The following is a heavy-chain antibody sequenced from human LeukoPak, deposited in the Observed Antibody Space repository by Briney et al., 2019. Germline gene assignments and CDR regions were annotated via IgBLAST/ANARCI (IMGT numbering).Heavy chain of an antibody. CDR3: ARVSQRLPDY. CDR2: IYSGGIT. J-gene: IGHJ4*02. D-gene: IGHD6-25*01. V-gene: IGHV3-66*01. CDR1: GFTVSSNY. Sequence: GGSLRLSCAASGFTVSSNYMSWVRQAPGKGLEWVSVIYSGGITDYADSVKDRFTISRDSSKNTLYLQMNSLRAEDTAVYYCARVSQRLPDYWGQGTLVTVSS.